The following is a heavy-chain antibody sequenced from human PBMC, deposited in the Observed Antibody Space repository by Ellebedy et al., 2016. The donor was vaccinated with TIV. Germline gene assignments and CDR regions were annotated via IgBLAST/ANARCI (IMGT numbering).Heavy chain of an antibody. CDR3: ARDYSGSSFDY. Sequence: GESLKISCAASEFTFSSYAMHWVRQAPGKGLEWVAFISYDGSNKYYADSVKGRFTISRDNSKNTLYLQMNSLRAEDSAVYYCARDYSGSSFDYWGQGTLVTVSS. CDR2: ISYDGSNK. CDR1: EFTFSSYA. V-gene: IGHV3-30-3*01. D-gene: IGHD1-26*01. J-gene: IGHJ4*02.